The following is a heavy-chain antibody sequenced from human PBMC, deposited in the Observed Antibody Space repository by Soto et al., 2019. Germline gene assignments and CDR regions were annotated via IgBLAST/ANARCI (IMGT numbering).Heavy chain of an antibody. CDR1: GFTFDDYA. J-gene: IGHJ4*02. V-gene: IGHV3-9*01. CDR2: ISWNGASI. Sequence: EVQLVESGGGLVQPARSLRLSCAASGFTFDDYAIHWVRQAPGRGLEWVAGISWNGASIGYADSVKGRFTISRDNAKNSLHLRMNSLRSEDTAMYYCANLPLYGSGFDCWGQGTLVTVSS. CDR3: ANLPLYGSGFDC. D-gene: IGHD3-10*01.